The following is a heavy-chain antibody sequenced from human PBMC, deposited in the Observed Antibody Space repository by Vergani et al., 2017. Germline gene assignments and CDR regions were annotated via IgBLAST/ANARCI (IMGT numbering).Heavy chain of an antibody. V-gene: IGHV3-74*01. Sequence: EVQLVESGGGLIHPGGSLRLSCEGSGFSFSGYWMSWVRQSPEKGLVWVSRIKSDGSITNYADSVKGRFTISRDNAKNTLYLEMNSLRGDDTAIYYCVRARCSCPCFMSNWFDSWGQGTLVTVSS. CDR1: GFSFSGYW. CDR3: VRARCSCPCFMSNWFDS. J-gene: IGHJ5*01. CDR2: IKSDGSIT. D-gene: IGHD2-15*01.